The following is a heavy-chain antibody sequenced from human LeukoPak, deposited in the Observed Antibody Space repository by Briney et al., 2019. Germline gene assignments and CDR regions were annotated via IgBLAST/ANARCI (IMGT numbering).Heavy chain of an antibody. CDR1: GFTFSSYW. CDR2: IKHDGSEK. J-gene: IGHJ4*02. D-gene: IGHD1-7*01. CDR3: ARDWNYVSPVDY. Sequence: GGSLRPSCAASGFTFSSYWMSWVRQAPGKGLEWVANIKHDGSEKYYVDSVKGRFTISRDNAKNSLYLQMNSLRAEDTAVYYCARDWNYVSPVDYWGQGTLVTVSS. V-gene: IGHV3-7*01.